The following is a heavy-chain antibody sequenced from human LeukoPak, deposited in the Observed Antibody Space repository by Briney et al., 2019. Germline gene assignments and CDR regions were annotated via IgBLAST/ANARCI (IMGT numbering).Heavy chain of an antibody. V-gene: IGHV1-46*01. CDR2: INPSGGSI. Sequence: ASVKVSCKASGYTFTSYYMHWVRQAPGQGLEWMGIINPSGGSISYAQKFQGRVTMTRDTSTSTVYMELGSLRSEDTAVYYCARDMFMVQVGPTHWGFDPWGQGTLVTVSS. CDR3: ARDMFMVQVGPTHWGFDP. CDR1: GYTFTSYY. J-gene: IGHJ5*02. D-gene: IGHD4/OR15-4a*01.